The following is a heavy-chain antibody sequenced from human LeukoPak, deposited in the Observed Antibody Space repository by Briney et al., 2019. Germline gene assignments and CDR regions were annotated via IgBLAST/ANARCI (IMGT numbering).Heavy chain of an antibody. Sequence: SVKVSCKASGYIFTGYYMHWVRQAPGQGLEWMGWIIPIFGTANYAQKFQGGVTITTDESTSTAYMELSSLRSEDTAVYYCARDHYYDSSGYYYVTPSVFDYWGQGTLVTVSS. V-gene: IGHV1-69*05. J-gene: IGHJ4*02. D-gene: IGHD3-22*01. CDR2: IIPIFGTA. CDR1: GYIFTGYY. CDR3: ARDHYYDSSGYYYVTPSVFDY.